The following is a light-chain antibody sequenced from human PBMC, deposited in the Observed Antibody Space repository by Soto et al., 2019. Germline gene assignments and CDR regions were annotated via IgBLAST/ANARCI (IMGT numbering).Light chain of an antibody. Sequence: DIKLTQSPSFLSASVGDRVTITCRASQGISSYLAWYQQKPGKAPKLLIYAASTLQSGVPSRFSGSGSGTEFTLTISSLQPEDFATYYCQQLGTFGGGTNVEIK. J-gene: IGKJ4*01. CDR1: QGISSY. CDR2: AAS. CDR3: QQLGT. V-gene: IGKV1-9*01.